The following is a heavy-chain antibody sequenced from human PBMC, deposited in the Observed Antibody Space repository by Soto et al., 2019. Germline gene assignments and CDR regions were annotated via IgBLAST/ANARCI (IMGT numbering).Heavy chain of an antibody. J-gene: IGHJ6*03. V-gene: IGHV3-48*01. CDR1: GFTFSSYS. CDR3: ARDFAIKYSSGWGYYYYMDV. D-gene: IGHD6-19*01. CDR2: ISSSSSTI. Sequence: GGSLRLSCAASGFTFSSYSMNWVRQAPGKGLEWVSYISSSSSTIYYADSVKGRFTISRDNAKNSLYLQMNSLRAEDTAVYYCARDFAIKYSSGWGYYYYMDVWGKGTTVTVSS.